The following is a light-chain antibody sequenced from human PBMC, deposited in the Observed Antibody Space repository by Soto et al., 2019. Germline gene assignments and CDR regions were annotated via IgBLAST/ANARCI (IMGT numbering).Light chain of an antibody. CDR3: QEANRVARS. CDR1: QSISNY. J-gene: IGKJ5*01. V-gene: IGKV1-39*01. CDR2: AAS. Sequence: CRASQSISNYLNWYQQKTGKAPKLLIYAASSLQSGVPPRFSCSGSGTDFALGMRSLQPGYSEISYCQEANRVARSIGQGTRLEIK.